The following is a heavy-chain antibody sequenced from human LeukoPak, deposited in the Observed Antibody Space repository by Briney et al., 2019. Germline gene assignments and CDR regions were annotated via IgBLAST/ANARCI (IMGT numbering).Heavy chain of an antibody. J-gene: IGHJ4*02. CDR1: GYTFTGYY. D-gene: IGHD3-3*01. Sequence: ASVKVSCKTSGYTFTGYYVHWVRQAPGQGFEWMGRITPNSGDTIYAQKFQGRATMTRDTSISAAYMELNSLTSDDTAIYYCARDLVGGIWSAGFWGQGTLVTVSS. V-gene: IGHV1-2*06. CDR3: ARDLVGGIWSAGF. CDR2: ITPNSGDT.